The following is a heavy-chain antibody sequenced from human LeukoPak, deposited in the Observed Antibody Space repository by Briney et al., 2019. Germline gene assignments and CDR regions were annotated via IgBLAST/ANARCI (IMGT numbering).Heavy chain of an antibody. Sequence: GGSLRLSCAASGFTFSNYWMHWVRQAPGKGLVWVSRIKPDGSGTGYVDSVKGRFTISRDNAKSTLYLQMNSLGAEGTAVYYCAKDAVYGSGSVDYWGQGALVTVSS. CDR2: IKPDGSGT. J-gene: IGHJ4*02. CDR3: AKDAVYGSGSVDY. D-gene: IGHD3-10*01. CDR1: GFTFSNYW. V-gene: IGHV3-74*01.